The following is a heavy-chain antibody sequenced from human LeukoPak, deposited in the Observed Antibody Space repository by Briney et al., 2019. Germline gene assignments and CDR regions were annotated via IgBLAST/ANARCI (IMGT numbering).Heavy chain of an antibody. D-gene: IGHD5-24*01. CDR3: ARDMDTIWFDP. Sequence: PGGSLRLSCAASGFTFSSYSMNWVRQAPGKGLEWVSYISSSSSTIYYADSVKGRFTISRDNAKNSLYLQMNSLRAEDTAVYYCARDMDTIWFDPWGQGTLATVSS. CDR1: GFTFSSYS. J-gene: IGHJ5*02. V-gene: IGHV3-48*01. CDR2: ISSSSSTI.